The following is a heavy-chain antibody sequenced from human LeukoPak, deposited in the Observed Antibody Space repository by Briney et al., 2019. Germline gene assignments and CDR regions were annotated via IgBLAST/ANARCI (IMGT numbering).Heavy chain of an antibody. Sequence: GGSLRLSCAASGFTFSSYAMSWVRQAPGKGLEWVSVISGSGGSTYYADSVKGRFTISRDNSKNTLYLQMNSLRAEDTAVYYCARVQGGRGYLYFDYWGQGTLVTVSS. D-gene: IGHD3-16*02. CDR3: ARVQGGRGYLYFDY. CDR1: GFTFSSYA. CDR2: ISGSGGST. J-gene: IGHJ4*02. V-gene: IGHV3-23*01.